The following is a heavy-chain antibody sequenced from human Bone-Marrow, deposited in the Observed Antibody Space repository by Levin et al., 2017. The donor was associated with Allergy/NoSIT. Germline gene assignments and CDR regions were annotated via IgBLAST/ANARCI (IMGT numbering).Heavy chain of an antibody. V-gene: IGHV3-21*01. CDR1: GFTFSSYS. D-gene: IGHD3-3*01. CDR2: ISSSSSYI. Sequence: GGSLRLSCAASGFTFSSYSMNWVRQAPGKGLEWVSSISSSSSYIYYADSVKGRFTISRDNAKNSLYLQMNSLRAEDTAVYYCARDLEEQSSYDFWSGYYTGGAFDIWGQGTMVTVSS. J-gene: IGHJ3*02. CDR3: ARDLEEQSSYDFWSGYYTGGAFDI.